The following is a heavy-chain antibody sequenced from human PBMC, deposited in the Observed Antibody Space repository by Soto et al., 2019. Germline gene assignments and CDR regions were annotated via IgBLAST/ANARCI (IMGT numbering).Heavy chain of an antibody. Sequence: ESGGGVVQPGRSLRLSCAASGFTFSSYGMHWVRQAPGKGLEWVAVIWYDGSNKYYADSVKGRFTISRDNSKNTLYLQMNSLRAEDTAVYYCAREGCSSTSCLDYWGQGTLVTVSS. D-gene: IGHD2-2*01. J-gene: IGHJ4*02. CDR3: AREGCSSTSCLDY. V-gene: IGHV3-33*01. CDR2: IWYDGSNK. CDR1: GFTFSSYG.